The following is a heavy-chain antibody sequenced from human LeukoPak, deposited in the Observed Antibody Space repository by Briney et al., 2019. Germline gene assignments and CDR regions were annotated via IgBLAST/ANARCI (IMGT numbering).Heavy chain of an antibody. CDR1: GFIISGYA. CDR2: ISYSGDGT. Sequence: TGGSLRLSCAASGFIISGYAMSWVRQAPGKGLEWVSSISYSGDGTKYADSVKGRCTISREDSKNTLYLQMNSLRAEDTAVYYCAKGDTPDNSYNYFAPWGQGTLVTVSP. V-gene: IGHV3-23*01. J-gene: IGHJ5*02. CDR3: AKGDTPDNSYNYFAP. D-gene: IGHD1-1*01.